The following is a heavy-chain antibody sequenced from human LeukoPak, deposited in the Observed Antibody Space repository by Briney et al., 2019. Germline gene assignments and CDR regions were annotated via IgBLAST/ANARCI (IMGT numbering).Heavy chain of an antibody. D-gene: IGHD6-19*01. CDR1: GGSFSGYY. Sequence: SETLSLTCAVYGGSFSGYYWSWIRQPPGKGLEWIGEINHSGSTNYNPSLKSRVTISVDTSKNQFSLKLTSVTAADTAVYYCARAPVSSGWGVFDYWGQGTLVTVSS. CDR3: ARAPVSSGWGVFDY. CDR2: INHSGST. J-gene: IGHJ4*02. V-gene: IGHV4-34*01.